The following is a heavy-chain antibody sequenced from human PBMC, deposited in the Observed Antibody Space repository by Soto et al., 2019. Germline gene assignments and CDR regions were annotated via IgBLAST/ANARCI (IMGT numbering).Heavy chain of an antibody. CDR1: GFTFSSYG. CDR2: IWYDGSNK. D-gene: IGHD3-10*01. Sequence: GGSLRLSCAASGFTFSSYGMHWVRQAPGKGLEWVAVIWYDGSNKYYADSVEGRFTISRDNSKNTLYLQMNSLRAEDTAVYYCARVNRNYYGSGSYYFDYWGQGTLVTVSS. CDR3: ARVNRNYYGSGSYYFDY. J-gene: IGHJ4*02. V-gene: IGHV3-33*01.